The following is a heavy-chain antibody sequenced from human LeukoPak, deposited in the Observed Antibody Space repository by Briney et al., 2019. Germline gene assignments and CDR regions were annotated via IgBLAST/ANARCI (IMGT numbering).Heavy chain of an antibody. J-gene: IGHJ4*02. D-gene: IGHD2-2*01. CDR1: GFTFSSYA. V-gene: IGHV3-30*04. Sequence: GGSLRLSCAASGFTFSSYAMHWVRQAPGKGLEGGAVISYDGSNKYYGGSGKGRFTIYRDNSKNTLYLQMNSLRAEDTAVYYCANHCSSTSCLSTRGSWGQGTLVTVSS. CDR3: ANHCSSTSCLSTRGS. CDR2: ISYDGSNK.